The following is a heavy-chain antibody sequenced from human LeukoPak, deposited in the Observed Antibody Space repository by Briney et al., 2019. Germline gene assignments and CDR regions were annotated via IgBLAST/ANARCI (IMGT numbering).Heavy chain of an antibody. Sequence: ASVKVSCKASGGTFSSYAISWVRQAPRQGLEWMGWIGPNTGNTNYAQKFQGRVTMTRDTSLSTVYMELSSLRSDDTAVYYCARRPDYGDYWGQGTLVTVSS. J-gene: IGHJ4*02. CDR3: ARRPDYGDY. CDR1: GGTFSSYA. CDR2: IGPNTGNT. V-gene: IGHV1-2*02.